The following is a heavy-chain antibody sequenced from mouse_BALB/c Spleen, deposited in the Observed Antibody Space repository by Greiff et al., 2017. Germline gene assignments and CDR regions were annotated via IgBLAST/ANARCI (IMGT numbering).Heavy chain of an antibody. CDR3: ASYYVGAMDY. D-gene: IGHD1-1*01. J-gene: IGHJ4*01. V-gene: IGHV14-3*02. CDR2: IDPANGNT. CDR1: GFNIKDTY. Sequence: VQLKQSGAELVKPGASVKLSCTASGFNIKDTYMHWVKQRPEQGLEWIGRIDPANGNTKYDPKFQGKATITADTSSITAYLQLSSLTSEDTAVYYCASYYVGAMDYWGQGTSVTVSS.